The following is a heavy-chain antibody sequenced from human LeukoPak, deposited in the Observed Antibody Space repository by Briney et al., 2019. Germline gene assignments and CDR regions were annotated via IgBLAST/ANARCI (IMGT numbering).Heavy chain of an antibody. V-gene: IGHV3-11*04. CDR3: ARVLSGSWDWFDP. D-gene: IGHD3-22*01. CDR1: GFTFSDYY. CDR2: ISSSGSTI. Sequence: GGSLRLSCAASGFTFSDYYMSWIRQAPGKGLEWVSYISSSGSTIYYADSVKGRSTISRDNAKNSLYLQMNSLRAEDTAVYYCARVLSGSWDWFDPWGQGTLVTVSS. J-gene: IGHJ5*02.